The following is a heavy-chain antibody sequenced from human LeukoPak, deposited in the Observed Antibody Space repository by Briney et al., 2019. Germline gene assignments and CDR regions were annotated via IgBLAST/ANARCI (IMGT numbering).Heavy chain of an antibody. V-gene: IGHV3-72*01. CDR2: SKNKANAYST. CDR3: SRIFYHGSTGYYPDH. CDR1: GFTFSDHH. D-gene: IGHD3-9*01. J-gene: IGHJ4*02. Sequence: PGGSLRLSCAVSGFTFSDHHMDWVRQAPGKGLEWIGRSKNKANAYSTVYAASVKGRFTFPRDDRKNSLYLQMDSLKDEDTAVYYCSRIFYHGSTGYYPDHWGQGTLVTVFS.